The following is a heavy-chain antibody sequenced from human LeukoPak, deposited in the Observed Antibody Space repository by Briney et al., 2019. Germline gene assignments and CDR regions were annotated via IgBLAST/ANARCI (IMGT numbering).Heavy chain of an antibody. V-gene: IGHV3-9*01. CDR1: GLTFDDYA. CDR2: ISWSSVVI. J-gene: IGHJ3*02. CDR3: AKADYSSSWYDTFDM. Sequence: PGGSLRLSCAASGLTFDDYAMHWVRQVPGKGLEWVSGISWSSVVIGYADSVKGRFTISRDNARTSLYLQMNSLRPDDTAFYYCAKADYSSSWYDTFDMWGQGTMVTVSS. D-gene: IGHD6-13*01.